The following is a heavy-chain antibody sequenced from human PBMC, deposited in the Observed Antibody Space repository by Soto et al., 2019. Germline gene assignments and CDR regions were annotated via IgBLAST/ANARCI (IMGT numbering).Heavy chain of an antibody. CDR1: GFLVNSAY. D-gene: IGHD5-18*01. CDR2: INSDGST. CDR3: ARSGYSFAWGY. J-gene: IGHJ4*02. Sequence: EVQLVESGGGLIPPGGSLRLSCAASGFLVNSAYMTWVRQAPGKGLEWLSMINSDGSTLYAESVKGQFTISRDNSKNRLDLQMNSLRAEDTAMYYCARSGYSFAWGYWGQGTLVIVTS. V-gene: IGHV3-53*01.